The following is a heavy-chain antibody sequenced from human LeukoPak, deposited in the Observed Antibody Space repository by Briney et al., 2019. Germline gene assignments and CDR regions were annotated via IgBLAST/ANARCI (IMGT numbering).Heavy chain of an antibody. CDR2: INPNSGGT. Sequence: ASVKVSCKASGYTFTGYYMHWVRQAPGQGLEWMGWINPNSGGTNYAQKFQGRVTMTRDTSISTAYMELSRLRSGDTAVYYCARDPYCSSTSCYYFDYWGQGTLVTVSS. D-gene: IGHD2-2*01. CDR3: ARDPYCSSTSCYYFDY. J-gene: IGHJ4*02. V-gene: IGHV1-2*02. CDR1: GYTFTGYY.